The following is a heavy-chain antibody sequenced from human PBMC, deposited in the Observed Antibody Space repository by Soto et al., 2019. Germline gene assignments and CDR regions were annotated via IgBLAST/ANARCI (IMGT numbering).Heavy chain of an antibody. Sequence: QVQLVQSGAEVKKPGASVKVSCKASGYTFTNYYMHWVRQAPGQGLEWMGIINPSGGSTRYAQKFQDRVSMTRDTPTSTVYMELSSLRSEDTAVYFCARALPGALPNVFDYWGQGTLLTVSS. D-gene: IGHD2-2*01. J-gene: IGHJ4*02. V-gene: IGHV1-46*01. CDR3: ARALPGALPNVFDY. CDR1: GYTFTNYY. CDR2: INPSGGST.